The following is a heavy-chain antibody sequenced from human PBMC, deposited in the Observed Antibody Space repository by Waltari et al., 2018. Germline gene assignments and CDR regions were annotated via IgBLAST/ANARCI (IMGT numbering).Heavy chain of an antibody. CDR3: ARPNTAMALGYFDL. CDR1: GGSISSNSYY. J-gene: IGHJ2*01. CDR2: IYYSGST. D-gene: IGHD5-18*01. V-gene: IGHV4-39*01. Sequence: QLQLQESGPGLVKPSETLSLTCTVSGGSISSNSYYWGWIRQPPGKGLEWIGSIYYSGSTYYNPSLKSRVTISVDTSKNQFSLKLSSVTAADTAVYYCARPNTAMALGYFDLWGRGTLVTVSS.